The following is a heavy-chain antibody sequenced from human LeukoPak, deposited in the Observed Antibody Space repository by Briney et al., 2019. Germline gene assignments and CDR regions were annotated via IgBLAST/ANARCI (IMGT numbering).Heavy chain of an antibody. J-gene: IGHJ4*02. V-gene: IGHV3-74*01. CDR3: AIGGTYGSGS. D-gene: IGHD3-10*01. CDR2: INNDGSTT. CDR1: GFAFANTW. Sequence: PGGSLRLSCAASGFAFANTWMHWVRQAPGKGQVWVSLINNDGSTTNYADSVKGRFTISRDNAKNTVYLQMNSLRAEDTAVYYCAIGGTYGSGSWGQGTLVTVSS.